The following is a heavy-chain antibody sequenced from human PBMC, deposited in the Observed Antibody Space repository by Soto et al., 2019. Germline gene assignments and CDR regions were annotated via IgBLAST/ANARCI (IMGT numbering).Heavy chain of an antibody. J-gene: IGHJ6*02. Sequence: GASVKVSCKASGGTLSSYAISWVRQAPGQGLEWMGGIIPIFGTANYAQKFQGRVTITADESTSTAYMELSSLRSEDTAVYYCASVGDGDKRRNYYGMDVWGQGTTVTVSS. CDR2: IIPIFGTA. V-gene: IGHV1-69*13. CDR1: GGTLSSYA. D-gene: IGHD4-17*01. CDR3: ASVGDGDKRRNYYGMDV.